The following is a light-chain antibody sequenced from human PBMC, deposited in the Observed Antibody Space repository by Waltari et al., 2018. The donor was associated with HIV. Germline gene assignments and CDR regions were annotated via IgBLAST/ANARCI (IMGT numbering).Light chain of an antibody. CDR3: YSTYISGYPRGV. V-gene: IGLV3-10*01. CDR1: ALAKQF. Sequence: SNELTQPPSVSVSPGQTARITCSGDALAKQFAYWYQQKSGQAPVLGSLDDSNRPSGIPVGFSGSNSGKRATLTISGAQVEDEGDYYCYSTYISGYPRGVFGTGTKVIVL. J-gene: IGLJ1*01. CDR2: DDS.